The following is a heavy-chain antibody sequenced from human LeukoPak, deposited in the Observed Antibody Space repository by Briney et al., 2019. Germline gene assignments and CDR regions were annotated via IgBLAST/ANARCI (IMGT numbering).Heavy chain of an antibody. CDR1: GGSISSSSDY. V-gene: IGHV4-39*07. J-gene: IGHJ4*02. CDR3: ARELLAAEPNFDY. Sequence: SETLSLTCTVSGGSISSSSDYWGWIRQPPGKGLEWIGSIYYSGSTYYNPSLKSRVTISVDTSKNQFSLKLSSVTAADTAVYYCARELLAAEPNFDYWGQGTLVTVSS. CDR2: IYYSGST. D-gene: IGHD1-26*01.